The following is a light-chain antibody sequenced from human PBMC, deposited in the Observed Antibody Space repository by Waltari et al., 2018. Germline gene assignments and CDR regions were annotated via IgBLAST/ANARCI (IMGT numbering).Light chain of an antibody. CDR1: SSNIGSYDL. CDR3: CSYAGDNTFL. J-gene: IGLJ1*01. V-gene: IGLV2-23*01. CDR2: EAT. Sequence: QSALTQPASVSGSPGQSIPISCTGTSSNIGSYDLLSWYQQRPGKAPKLNIYEATKRSSGVSDRFSASTSGNTASLTISGLLPEDESDYYCCSYAGDNTFLFGSGTKVTV.